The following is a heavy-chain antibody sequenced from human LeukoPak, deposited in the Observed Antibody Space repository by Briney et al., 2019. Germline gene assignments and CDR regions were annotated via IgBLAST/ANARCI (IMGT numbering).Heavy chain of an antibody. V-gene: IGHV1-69*05. CDR3: ASQPPMVVTPIDWYFDL. D-gene: IGHD4-23*01. CDR2: IIPIFGTA. CDR1: GGTFSSYA. J-gene: IGHJ2*01. Sequence: SVKGSCKASGGTFSSYAISWVRQAPGQGLEWMGRIIPIFGTANYAQKFQGRVTITTDESTSTAYMELSSLRSEDTAVYYCASQPPMVVTPIDWYFDLWGRGTLVTVSS.